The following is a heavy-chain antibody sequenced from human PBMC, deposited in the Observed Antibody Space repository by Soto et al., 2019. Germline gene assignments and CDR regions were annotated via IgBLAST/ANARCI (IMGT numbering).Heavy chain of an antibody. CDR3: GGGYYYYYYGMDV. CDR2: IYYSGST. V-gene: IGHV4-59*01. Sequence: SETLCLTCTVSGGSISSYYWSWIRQPPGKGLEWIGYIYYSGSTNYNPSLKSRVTISVDTSKNQFSLKLSSVTAADTAVYYCGGGYYYYYYGMDVWGQGTTVTVSS. J-gene: IGHJ6*02. CDR1: GGSISSYY.